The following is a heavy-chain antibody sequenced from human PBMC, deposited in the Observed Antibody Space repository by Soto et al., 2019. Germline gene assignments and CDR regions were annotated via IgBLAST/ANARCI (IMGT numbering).Heavy chain of an antibody. D-gene: IGHD2-2*02. V-gene: IGHV4-31*03. CDR3: ARGSRRYQLLYLHAFDI. CDR2: IYYSGST. J-gene: IGHJ3*02. CDR1: GGSISSGGYY. Sequence: QVQLQESGPGLVKPSQTLSLTCTVSGGSISSGGYYWSWIRQHPGKGLEWIGYIYYSGSTYYNPSLMRRVTTSVDPSKNQFSQKLSSVTAADTAVYYCARGSRRYQLLYLHAFDIWGQGTMVTVSS.